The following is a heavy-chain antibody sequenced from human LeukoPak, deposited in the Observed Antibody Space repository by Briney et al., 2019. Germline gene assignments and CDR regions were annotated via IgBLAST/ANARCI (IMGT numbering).Heavy chain of an antibody. D-gene: IGHD3-10*01. V-gene: IGHV1-2*02. J-gene: IGHJ4*02. CDR1: GYTFTGYY. CDR3: ARDWFYYGSGSYYWVYYFDY. Sequence: ASVKVSCKASGYTFTGYYLHGVRQAPGQGLEWMGWINPNSGGTNYAQKFQGRVTITRDTSASTAYMELSSLRSEDTAVYYCARDWFYYGSGSYYWVYYFDYWGQGTLVTVSS. CDR2: INPNSGGT.